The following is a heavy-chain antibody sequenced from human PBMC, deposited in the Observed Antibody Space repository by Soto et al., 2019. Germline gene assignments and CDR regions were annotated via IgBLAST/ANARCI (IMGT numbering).Heavy chain of an antibody. J-gene: IGHJ4*02. D-gene: IGHD3-9*01. CDR3: ARLEGLATISYYFDF. CDR2: IYYRGNA. Sequence: SETLSLTCSVSDDSINSDKYYWGWIRQPPGKGLEWIGSIYYRGNAYFNPPLQTRVTISLDKSKSQFSLKLNSVTAADSAVYFCARLEGLATISYYFDFWGPGALVTVSS. V-gene: IGHV4-39*01. CDR1: DDSINSDKYY.